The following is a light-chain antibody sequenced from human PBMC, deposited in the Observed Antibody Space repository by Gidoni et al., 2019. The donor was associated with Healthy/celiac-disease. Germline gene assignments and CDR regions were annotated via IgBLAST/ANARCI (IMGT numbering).Light chain of an antibody. CDR1: SSDVGGYNY. CDR3: TSYTSSSTLVV. V-gene: IGLV2-14*03. J-gene: IGLJ2*01. CDR2: DVS. Sequence: QSALTQPASVAGSPGQSITISCTGTSSDVGGYNYVSWYQQHPGKAPKLMIYDVSTRPSGVSNRFSGSKSGNTASLTISGLQAEAEADYYCTSYTSSSTLVVFGGGTTLTVL.